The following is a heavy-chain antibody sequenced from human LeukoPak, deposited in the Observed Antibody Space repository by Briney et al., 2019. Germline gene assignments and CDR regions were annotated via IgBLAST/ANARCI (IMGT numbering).Heavy chain of an antibody. V-gene: IGHV6-1*01. CDR2: TYYRSKWYN. D-gene: IGHD6-13*01. Sequence: WVRQAPGKGLEWLGRTYYRSKWYNHYAVSVKSRITINPDTSKNQFSLQLNSVTPEDTAVYYCARAFYSSTWTRGYYYYYMDVWGTGTTVTISS. CDR3: ARAFYSSTWTRGYYYYYMDV. J-gene: IGHJ6*03.